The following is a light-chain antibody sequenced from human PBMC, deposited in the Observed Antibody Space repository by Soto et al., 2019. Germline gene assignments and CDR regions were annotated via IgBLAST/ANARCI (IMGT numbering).Light chain of an antibody. V-gene: IGKV3-20*01. CDR1: QSVRSSS. J-gene: IGKJ1*01. Sequence: ETGLTQSPGTLSLSPGERATLSCRASQSVRSSSLAWYQQKPGQAPRLLIYGASSRATGIPDRFSGSGSGTDFTLTISRLEPEDFAVYYCQQYGISPRTFGQGTKVDIK. CDR2: GAS. CDR3: QQYGISPRT.